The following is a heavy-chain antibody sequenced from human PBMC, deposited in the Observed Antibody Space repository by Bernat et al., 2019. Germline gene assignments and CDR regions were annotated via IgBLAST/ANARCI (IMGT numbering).Heavy chain of an antibody. CDR2: ISSSSSYI. D-gene: IGHD3-9*01. CDR3: AREPNYDILTGYPPYFDY. CDR1: GFTFSSYS. J-gene: IGHJ4*02. Sequence: EVQLVESGGGLVKPGRSLRLSCAASGFTFSSYSMNWVRQAPGKGLEWVSSISSSSSYIYYADSVKGRFTISRDNAKNSLYLQMNSLRAEDTAVYYCAREPNYDILTGYPPYFDYWGQGTLVTVSS. V-gene: IGHV3-21*01.